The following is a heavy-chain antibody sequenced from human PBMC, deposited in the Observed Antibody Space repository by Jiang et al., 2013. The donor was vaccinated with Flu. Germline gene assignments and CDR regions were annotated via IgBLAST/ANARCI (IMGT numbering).Heavy chain of an antibody. CDR3: VRGAPRLFDY. Sequence: GLVKPSQTLSLTCAISGDSVSSNSAAWNWIRQSPSRGLEWLGRTYYRSKWYTNYAISVEGRITINPDTSKNQLSLQLNSVTPEDTAVYYCVRGAPRLFDYWGQGILVTVSS. V-gene: IGHV6-1*01. J-gene: IGHJ4*02. CDR1: GDSVSSNSAA. CDR2: TYYRSKWYT.